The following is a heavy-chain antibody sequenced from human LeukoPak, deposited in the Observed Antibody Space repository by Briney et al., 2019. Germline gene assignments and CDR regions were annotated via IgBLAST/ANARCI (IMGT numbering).Heavy chain of an antibody. CDR2: IYYSGST. Sequence: SETLSLTCTVSGGSISSYYWSWIRQPPGKGLEWIGYIYYSGSTNYNPSLKSRVTISVDTSKNQFSLKLSSVTAADTAVYYCARPQHRIAAAAFGYWGQGTLVTVSS. J-gene: IGHJ4*02. D-gene: IGHD6-13*01. CDR3: ARPQHRIAAAAFGY. V-gene: IGHV4-59*12. CDR1: GGSISSYY.